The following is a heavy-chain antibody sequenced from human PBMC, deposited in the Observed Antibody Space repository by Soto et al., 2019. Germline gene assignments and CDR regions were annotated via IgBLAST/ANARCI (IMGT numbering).Heavy chain of an antibody. J-gene: IGHJ4*02. CDR1: GGSISNGDW. CDR2: LHHSGST. Sequence: QVQLQESGPGLVRPSGTVSLTCAVSGGSISNGDWWSWVRQPPGKGLEWIGELHHSGSTNYNPSLKSRVTMSVVPSKNLFSLTLNSVTAADTAFYDRARDQGSHPGDWGQGTLVSVSS. D-gene: IGHD6-13*01. CDR3: ARDQGSHPGD. V-gene: IGHV4-4*02.